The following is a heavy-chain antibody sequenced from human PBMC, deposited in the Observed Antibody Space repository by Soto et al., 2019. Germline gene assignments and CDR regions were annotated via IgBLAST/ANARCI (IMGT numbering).Heavy chain of an antibody. Sequence: GGSLRLSCAASGFTFSSYEMNWVRQAPGKGLEWVSYISSSGSTIYYADSVKGRFTISRDNAKNSLYLQMNSLRAEDTAVYYCASPATSYXFWSGYYQRGYYYGMDVWGQGTTVTVSS. V-gene: IGHV3-48*03. CDR3: ASPATSYXFWSGYYQRGYYYGMDV. D-gene: IGHD3-3*01. J-gene: IGHJ6*02. CDR1: GFTFSSYE. CDR2: ISSSGSTI.